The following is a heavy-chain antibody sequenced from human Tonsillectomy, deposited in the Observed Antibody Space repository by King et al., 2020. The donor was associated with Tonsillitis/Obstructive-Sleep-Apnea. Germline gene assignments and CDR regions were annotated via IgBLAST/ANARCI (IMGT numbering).Heavy chain of an antibody. CDR1: GFTFSSYA. V-gene: IGHV3-64D*06. CDR3: VKDFKLERRLGIDP. CDR2: XSSNGGXT. D-gene: IGHD1-1*01. Sequence: VQLVESGGGLVQPGGSLRLSCSASGFTFSSYAMHWVRQAPGKGLEYVSAXSSNGGXTYYADSVKGRFTISRDNSKNTLYLRMSXXRAEDTAVYYCVKDFKLERRLGIDPWGQGTLVTVSS. J-gene: IGHJ5*02.